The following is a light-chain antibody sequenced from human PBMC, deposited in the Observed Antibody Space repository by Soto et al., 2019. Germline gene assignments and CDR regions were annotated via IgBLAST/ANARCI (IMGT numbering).Light chain of an antibody. V-gene: IGKV3-20*01. CDR1: QSVSSTY. Sequence: EIVLTQSPGTVSLSPGERATLSCRASQSVSSTYLAWYQQRPGQAPRLLIYSSSSRASGIPDRFSGSGSGTDFTLTISRLEPEDFAVYYCQQYRTSPPTWTFGQGTKV. CDR3: QQYRTSPPTWT. J-gene: IGKJ1*01. CDR2: SSS.